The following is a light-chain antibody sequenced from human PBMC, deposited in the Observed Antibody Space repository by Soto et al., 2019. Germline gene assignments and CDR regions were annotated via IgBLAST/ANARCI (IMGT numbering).Light chain of an antibody. Sequence: DIVMTQSPDSLAVSLGERATINLESSQIVLYSSNNKNYLAWYQQKPGQPPKLLIYWASTRESGVPDRFSGSGSGTDFTLTISSLQAEDVAVYYCQQYYSTPRTFGQGTKVDNK. V-gene: IGKV4-1*01. CDR2: WAS. CDR1: QIVLYSSNNKNY. J-gene: IGKJ1*01. CDR3: QQYYSTPRT.